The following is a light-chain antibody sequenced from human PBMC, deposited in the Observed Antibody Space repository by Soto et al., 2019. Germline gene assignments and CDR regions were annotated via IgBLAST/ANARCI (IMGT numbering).Light chain of an antibody. J-gene: IGLJ1*01. CDR3: SSYTTSSTYV. CDR1: SSDVGYYKY. CDR2: DVI. V-gene: IGLV2-14*01. Sequence: QSALTQPASVSGSPGKSITISCTGTSSDVGYYKYVSWYQQHPGKAPKLMIYDVINRPSGVSYRFSGSKSDNTASLTISGLQAEDEADYYCSSYTTSSTYVFGTGTKVTVL.